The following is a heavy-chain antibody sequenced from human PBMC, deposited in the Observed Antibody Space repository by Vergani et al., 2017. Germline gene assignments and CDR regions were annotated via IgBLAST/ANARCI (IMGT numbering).Heavy chain of an antibody. Sequence: QVQLQESGPGLVKPSETLSLTCAVSGYSISSGYYWGWIRQPPGKGLEWIGSIYHSGSTYYNPSLKSRVTISVDTSKIQFSLKLSSVTAADTAVYYCARALGYSYGGDWGQGTLVTVSS. V-gene: IGHV4-38-2*01. CDR1: GYSISSGYY. J-gene: IGHJ4*02. CDR3: ARALGYSYGGD. D-gene: IGHD5-18*01. CDR2: IYHSGST.